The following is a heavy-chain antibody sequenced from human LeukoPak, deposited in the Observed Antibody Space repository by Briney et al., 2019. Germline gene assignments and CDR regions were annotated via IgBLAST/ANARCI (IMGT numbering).Heavy chain of an antibody. D-gene: IGHD3-3*01. V-gene: IGHV1-8*03. CDR3: ARASGDFWSGYMAFDI. CDR1: GYTFTNYD. J-gene: IGHJ3*02. Sequence: ASVKVSCKASGYTFTNYDINWVRQATGQGLEWMGWMNPNSGTTGYAQKFLGRVTITRNTSISTTYMELSSLRSEDTAVYYCARASGDFWSGYMAFDIWGQGTMVTVSS. CDR2: MNPNSGTT.